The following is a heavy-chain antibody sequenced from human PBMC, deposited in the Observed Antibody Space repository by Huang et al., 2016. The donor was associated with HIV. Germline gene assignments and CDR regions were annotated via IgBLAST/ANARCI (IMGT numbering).Heavy chain of an antibody. CDR1: GGSFSNYY. V-gene: IGHV4-59*01. CDR3: ASTSNLYYGSGSYYKGDAFDI. D-gene: IGHD3-10*01. CDR2: IYYSGST. Sequence: QVQLQESGTGLVKPSETLSLTCTVSGGSFSNYYWSWIRQPPGKGLEVIGYIYYSGSTNVTPSLPSRVTISVDTSKNPFSLTLTSVTAADSAVYYWASTSNLYYGSGSYYKGDAFDIWGQGTMVTVSS. J-gene: IGHJ3*02.